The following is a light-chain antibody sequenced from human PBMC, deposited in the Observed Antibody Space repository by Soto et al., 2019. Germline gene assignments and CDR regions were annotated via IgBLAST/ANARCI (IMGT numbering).Light chain of an antibody. CDR1: SSDVGRYNY. Sequence: QAVVTQPAAVSGPPGQSITISCTGTSSDVGRYNYVSWYQQHSGKAPKLVIYEVRNRPSGISNRFSASKSGNTASLTISGLQAEDEADYYCTSYTSNTTGVFGGGTKLTVL. CDR2: EVR. V-gene: IGLV2-14*01. J-gene: IGLJ3*02. CDR3: TSYTSNTTGV.